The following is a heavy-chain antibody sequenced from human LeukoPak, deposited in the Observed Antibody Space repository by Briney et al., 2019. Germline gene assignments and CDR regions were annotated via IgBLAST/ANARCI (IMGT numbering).Heavy chain of an antibody. CDR2: IQTSGST. V-gene: IGHV4-61*02. CDR3: ARHGYYDFWSGYK. CDR1: GGSISTGVYY. D-gene: IGHD3-3*01. Sequence: SQTLSLTCTVSGGSISTGVYYGNWIRQPAGKGVEWIGRIQTSGSTNYNPSLKSRVTISVDTSKNQFSLKLSSVTAADTAVYYCARHGYYDFWSGYKWGQGTLVTVSS. J-gene: IGHJ4*02.